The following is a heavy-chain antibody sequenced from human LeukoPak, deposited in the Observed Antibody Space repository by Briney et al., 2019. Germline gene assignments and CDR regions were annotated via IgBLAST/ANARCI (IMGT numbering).Heavy chain of an antibody. CDR3: ARHQTNDILTGYYMDYFDY. Sequence: SETLSLTCTVSGGSISSSSYYWGWIRQPPGKGLEWIGSIYYSGSTYYNPSTKRRVTISVDTSKNQFSLKLSSVTAADTAVYYCARHQTNDILTGYYMDYFDYWGQGTLVTVSS. CDR2: IYYSGST. D-gene: IGHD3-9*01. J-gene: IGHJ4*02. CDR1: GGSISSSSYY. V-gene: IGHV4-39*01.